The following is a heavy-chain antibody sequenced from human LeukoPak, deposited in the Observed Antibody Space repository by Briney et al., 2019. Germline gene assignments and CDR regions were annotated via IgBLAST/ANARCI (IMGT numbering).Heavy chain of an antibody. CDR1: GYTFTSYY. J-gene: IGHJ3*02. CDR2: INPSGGST. Sequence: ASAKVSCKASGYTFTSYYMHWVRQAPGQGLEWMGIINPSGGSTSYAQKFQGRVTMTRDTSTSTVYMELSSLRSEDTAVYYCARAFGYSGYHDPSAFDIWGQGTMVTVSS. V-gene: IGHV1-46*01. D-gene: IGHD5-12*01. CDR3: ARAFGYSGYHDPSAFDI.